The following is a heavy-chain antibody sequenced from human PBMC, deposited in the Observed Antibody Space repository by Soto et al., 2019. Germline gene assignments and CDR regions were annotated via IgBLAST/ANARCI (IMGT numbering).Heavy chain of an antibody. CDR3: AKDRKYSSSWSFDY. J-gene: IGHJ4*02. Sequence: GESLKISCAASGFTFSSYGMHWVRQAPGKGLEWVAVISYDGSNKYYADSVKGRFTISRDNSKNTLYLQMNSLRAEDTAVYYCAKDRKYSSSWSFDYWGQGTLVTVSS. D-gene: IGHD6-13*01. V-gene: IGHV3-30*18. CDR2: ISYDGSNK. CDR1: GFTFSSYG.